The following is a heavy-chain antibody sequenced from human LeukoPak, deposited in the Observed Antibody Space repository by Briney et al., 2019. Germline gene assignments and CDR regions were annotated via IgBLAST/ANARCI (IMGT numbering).Heavy chain of an antibody. Sequence: SVKVSCKASGYTFTGYYMHWVRQAPGQGLEWMGGIIPIFGTANYAQKFQGRVTITADESTSTAYMELSSLRSEDTAVYYCARADFYYGSGSYYKKVFDYWGQGTLVTVSS. J-gene: IGHJ4*02. V-gene: IGHV1-69*13. CDR2: IIPIFGTA. CDR1: GYTFTGYY. CDR3: ARADFYYGSGSYYKKVFDY. D-gene: IGHD3-10*01.